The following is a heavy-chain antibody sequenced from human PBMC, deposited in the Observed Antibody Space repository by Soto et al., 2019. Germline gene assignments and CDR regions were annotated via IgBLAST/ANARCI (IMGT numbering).Heavy chain of an antibody. Sequence: PGGSLRLSCAASGFTFSDYDMSWIRQAPGRGLEYISYISSSSGCTYYADSVKGRFTISRDNAKNTLYLQMSSLRAEDTALYYCAKDRGPCCCNKCPSLECYSGFDVWGQGTTVTVSS. CDR3: AKDRGPCCCNKCPSLECYSGFDV. CDR2: ISSSSGCT. CDR1: GFTFSDYD. J-gene: IGHJ6*02. D-gene: IGHD2-15*01. V-gene: IGHV3-11*05.